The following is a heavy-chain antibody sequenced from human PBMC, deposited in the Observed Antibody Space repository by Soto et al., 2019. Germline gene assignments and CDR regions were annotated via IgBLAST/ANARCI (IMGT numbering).Heavy chain of an antibody. D-gene: IGHD1-26*01. CDR2: IYSDGTT. J-gene: IGHJ4*02. V-gene: IGHV3-53*01. CDR1: GLTVSDNY. Sequence: PGGSLRLSCAASGLTVSDNYMSWVRQAPGKGLEWVSIIYSDGTTHHADSVKGRFTLSRDNFKNTLSLQMNSLRVEDTAVYYCEWGGLSNFDNWGRGTLVTVSS. CDR3: EWGGLSNFDN.